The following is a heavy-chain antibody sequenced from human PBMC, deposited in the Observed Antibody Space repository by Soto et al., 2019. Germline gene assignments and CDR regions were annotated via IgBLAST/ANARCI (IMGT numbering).Heavy chain of an antibody. Sequence: QVQLQQWGAGLLKPSETLSLTCAVYGGSFNDYYWSWIRQPPGKGLEWIGEINHSGSTNYNPSLKSRVTMSVDTSKNQFSLRLSSVAAADTAVYYCVGGRDTIFGVVSYFYYGMDAWGHGTTVSVSS. D-gene: IGHD3-3*01. J-gene: IGHJ6*02. V-gene: IGHV4-34*01. CDR2: INHSGST. CDR1: GGSFNDYY. CDR3: VGGRDTIFGVVSYFYYGMDA.